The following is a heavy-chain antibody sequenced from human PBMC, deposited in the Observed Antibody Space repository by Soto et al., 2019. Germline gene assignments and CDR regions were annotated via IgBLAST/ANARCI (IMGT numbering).Heavy chain of an antibody. Sequence: PSETLSLTCAVSGGSLSSSNWWSWVRQPPGKGLEWIGEIYHSGSTNYNPSLKSRVTISVDKSKNQFSLKRSSVTPGDTPVYYWASFPATRDFDYWGQGTRDPVSS. CDR2: IYHSGST. CDR3: ASFPATRDFDY. J-gene: IGHJ4*02. CDR1: GGSLSSSNW. D-gene: IGHD2-2*01. V-gene: IGHV4-4*02.